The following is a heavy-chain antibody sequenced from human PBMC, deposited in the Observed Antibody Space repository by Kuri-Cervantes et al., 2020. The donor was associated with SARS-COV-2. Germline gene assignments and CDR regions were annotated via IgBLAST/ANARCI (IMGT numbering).Heavy chain of an antibody. V-gene: IGHV3-23*01. CDR2: ISGSGGST. J-gene: IGHJ4*02. D-gene: IGHD2-2*01. CDR1: GFTFSSYA. CDR3: AKHYCSSTSCSYYFDY. Sequence: GGSLRLSCAASGFTFSSYAMSWVRQAPGKGLEWVSAISGSGGSTYYADSVKGRFTISRDNSKNTLYLQMNSLRAEDTAVYYCAKHYCSSTSCSYYFDYWGQGTLVTVSS.